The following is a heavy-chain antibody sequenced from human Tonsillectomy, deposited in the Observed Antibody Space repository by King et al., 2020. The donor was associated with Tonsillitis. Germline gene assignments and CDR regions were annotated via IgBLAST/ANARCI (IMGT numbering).Heavy chain of an antibody. CDR2: IYTSGST. J-gene: IGHJ5*02. CDR3: ARDNHPLHGWFDP. CDR1: GGSISSVNYY. Sequence: QLQESGPGLVKPSQTLSLTCTVSGGSISSVNYYWSWIRQPAGKGLEWIWRIYTSGSTNYNPSLKSRVTMSVDTSKNQFSLKLTSVTAADTAVYYCARDNHPLHGWFDPWGQGTLVTVSS. D-gene: IGHD1-14*01. V-gene: IGHV4-61*02.